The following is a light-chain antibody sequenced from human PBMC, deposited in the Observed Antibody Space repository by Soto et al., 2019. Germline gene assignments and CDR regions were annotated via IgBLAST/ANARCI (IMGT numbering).Light chain of an antibody. CDR1: QSVDRNY. V-gene: IGKV3-20*01. CDR3: HQFASTPRT. Sequence: EIVLTQSPGTLSLSPGESATLSCRASQSVDRNYLAWYQQRPGQAPRLLIYGASSRATGIPPRFSGSWSGTEFVLTISGLEAEDFAVYYCHQFASTPRTFGQGTKVESK. J-gene: IGKJ1*01. CDR2: GAS.